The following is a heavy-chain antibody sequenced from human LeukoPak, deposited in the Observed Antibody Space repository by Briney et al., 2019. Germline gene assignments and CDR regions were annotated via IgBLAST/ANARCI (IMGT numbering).Heavy chain of an antibody. CDR2: IYYSGST. D-gene: IGHD6-13*01. J-gene: IGHJ5*02. CDR1: GGSISSSSYY. CDR3: VRDSAAGTGLWFDP. Sequence: SETLSLTCTVSGGSISSSSYYWGWIRQPPGKGLEWIGSIYYSGSTYYNPSLKSRVTISVDTSKNQFSLKLSSVTAADTAVYYCVRDSAAGTGLWFDPWGQGTLVTVSS. V-gene: IGHV4-39*07.